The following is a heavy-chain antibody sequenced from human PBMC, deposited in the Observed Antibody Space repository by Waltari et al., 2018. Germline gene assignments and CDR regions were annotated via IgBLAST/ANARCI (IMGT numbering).Heavy chain of an antibody. Sequence: EVQLLESGGGLVQPGGSLRLSCVSSGFTFNNYVLRWVRQAPGKGRGWVSSIGGSGGSKYYAGSVKGRFRISRDNSNNTLYLEMKSLRAEDTAIYYCARNFDISGYPSWFDPWGLGTLVTVSS. CDR2: IGGSGGSK. CDR1: GFTFNNYV. CDR3: ARNFDISGYPSWFDP. J-gene: IGHJ5*02. V-gene: IGHV3-23*01. D-gene: IGHD3-22*01.